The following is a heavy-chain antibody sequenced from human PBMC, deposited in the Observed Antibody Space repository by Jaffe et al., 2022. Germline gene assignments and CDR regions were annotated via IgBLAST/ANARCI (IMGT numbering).Heavy chain of an antibody. D-gene: IGHD4-4*01. Sequence: EVQLLESGGGLVQPGGSLRLSCAASGFTFSNYAMNWVRQAPGKGLEWVSAISGSGGSTYYADSVKGRFTISRDNSKNTLYLQMNTLRVDDTAVYFCAKSGYSHYVGSSGNWFDPWGQGTLVTVSS. CDR2: ISGSGGST. J-gene: IGHJ5*02. CDR1: GFTFSNYA. CDR3: AKSGYSHYVGSSGNWFDP. V-gene: IGHV3-23*01.